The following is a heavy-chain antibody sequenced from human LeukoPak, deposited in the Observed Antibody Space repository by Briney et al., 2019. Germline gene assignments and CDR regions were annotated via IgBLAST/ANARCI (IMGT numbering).Heavy chain of an antibody. CDR3: ARLGDYYYNYMDV. V-gene: IGHV4-59*04. Sequence: SETLSLTCTVSGGSISSYYWSWIRQPPGKGLEWIGSIYYSGSTYYNPSLKSRVTISVDASKIQISLKLNSVTAADTAVYYCARLGDYYYNYMDVWGKGTTVTISS. J-gene: IGHJ6*03. CDR1: GGSISSYY. CDR2: IYYSGST.